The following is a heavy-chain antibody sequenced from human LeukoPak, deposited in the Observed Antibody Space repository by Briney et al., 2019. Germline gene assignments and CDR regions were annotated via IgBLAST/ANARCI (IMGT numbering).Heavy chain of an antibody. J-gene: IGHJ5*02. CDR1: GFTFSAFN. V-gene: IGHV3-30*03. D-gene: IGHD3/OR15-3a*01. CDR3: ARDMLFGESVYNWFDP. Sequence: GGSLRLSCAAAGFTFSAFNIHWVRQAPGKGLEWVAVISHDGRNKYFADSVKGRFTISRDNAKNTLYLQMNSLRGEDTAVYYCARDMLFGESVYNWFDPWGQGTLVTVSS. CDR2: ISHDGRNK.